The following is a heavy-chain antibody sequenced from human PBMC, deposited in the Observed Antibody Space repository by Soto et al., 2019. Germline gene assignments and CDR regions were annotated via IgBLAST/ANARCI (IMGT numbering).Heavy chain of an antibody. CDR2: ISSSSSYI. CDR3: ARFATTLELGEDAFDI. J-gene: IGHJ3*02. CDR1: GFTFSSYS. V-gene: IGHV3-21*01. Sequence: GGSLRLSCAASGFTFSSYSMNWVRQAPGKGLEWVSSISSSSSYIYYADSVKGRFTISRDNAKNSLYLQMNSLRAEDTAVYYCARFATTLELGEDAFDIWGQGTMVTVSS. D-gene: IGHD1-26*01.